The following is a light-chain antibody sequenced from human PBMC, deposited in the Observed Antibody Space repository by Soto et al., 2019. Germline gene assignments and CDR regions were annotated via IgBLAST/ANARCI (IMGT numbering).Light chain of an antibody. J-gene: IGKJ4*01. Sequence: EIVLTQSPATLSLPAGERATLSCRASQSVSSYVAWYQSKPGQAPRLLMYDASNRVIGIPARFSGSGSGTDFTLTISSLEPEDFAVHYCQQRCNWPPTFGGGTTVEI. CDR2: DAS. CDR3: QQRCNWPPT. CDR1: QSVSSY. V-gene: IGKV3-11*01.